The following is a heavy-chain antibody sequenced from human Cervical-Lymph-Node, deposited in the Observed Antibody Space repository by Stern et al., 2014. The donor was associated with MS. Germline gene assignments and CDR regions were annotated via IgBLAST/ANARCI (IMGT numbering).Heavy chain of an antibody. CDR3: ARGASSWYSDS. D-gene: IGHD6-13*01. CDR1: GDTFSSDA. J-gene: IGHJ5*01. V-gene: IGHV1-69*01. CDR2: ISPMTEIA. Sequence: VQLVESGAEVKKPGSSVKVSCKSYGDTFSSDAISWVRQAPRQGLEWMGGISPMTEIANYGQKFQGRVTITADESTSTAYMDLSGLTSDDTAVYYCARGASSWYSDSWGQGTLVIVSP.